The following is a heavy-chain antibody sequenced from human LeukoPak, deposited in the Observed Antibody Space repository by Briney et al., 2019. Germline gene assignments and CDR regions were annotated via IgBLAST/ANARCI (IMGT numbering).Heavy chain of an antibody. CDR2: ISSSSSYI. D-gene: IGHD2-2*01. CDR1: GFTFRSYS. CDR3: ARAVVPAATFDY. Sequence: PGGSLGLSCAASGFTFRSYSMNWVRQAPGKGLEWVSSISSSSSYIYYADSVRGRFTISRDNAKNSLYLQMNSLRAEDTAVYYCARAVVPAATFDYWGQGTLVTVSS. V-gene: IGHV3-21*01. J-gene: IGHJ4*02.